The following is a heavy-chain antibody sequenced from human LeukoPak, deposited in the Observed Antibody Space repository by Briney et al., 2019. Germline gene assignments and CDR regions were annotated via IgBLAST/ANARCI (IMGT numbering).Heavy chain of an antibody. D-gene: IGHD6-13*01. V-gene: IGHV4-34*01. CDR1: GGSFSGYY. CDR3: ARRIVQQHWKILGLNWFDP. CDR2: INHSGST. Sequence: SETLSLTCAVYGGSFSGYYWSWIRQPPGKGLEWIGEINHSGSTNYNPSLKGRVTISVDTSKNQFSLKLSSVTAADTAVYYCARRIVQQHWKILGLNWFDPWGQGTLVTVSS. J-gene: IGHJ5*02.